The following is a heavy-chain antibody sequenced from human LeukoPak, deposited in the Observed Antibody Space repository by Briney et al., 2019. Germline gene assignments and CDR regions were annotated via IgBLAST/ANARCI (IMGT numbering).Heavy chain of an antibody. V-gene: IGHV4-30-4*08. Sequence: PSETLSLTCTVSSGSISSGDYYWSWIRQPPGKGLEWIGYIYYSGSTYYNPSLKSRVTISVDTSKNQFSLKLSSVTAADTAVYYCARGTPGGYFDYWGQGTLVTVSS. CDR1: SGSISSGDYY. CDR3: ARGTPGGYFDY. J-gene: IGHJ4*02. D-gene: IGHD1-14*01. CDR2: IYYSGST.